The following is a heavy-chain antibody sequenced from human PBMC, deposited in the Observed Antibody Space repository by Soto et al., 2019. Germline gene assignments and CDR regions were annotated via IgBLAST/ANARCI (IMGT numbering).Heavy chain of an antibody. Sequence: QVQLQESGPGLVKPSGTLSLTCAVSGVSIGSHDWWTWVRQPPGKGLEWIGESHQSGNTNYNSSLESRVSISLDQSKNPLSLRLSSVTGPDTAVYYCATRDTGRVYWGQGTLVTVSS. CDR2: SHQSGNT. D-gene: IGHD5-18*01. J-gene: IGHJ4*02. CDR3: ATRDTGRVY. CDR1: GVSIGSHDW. V-gene: IGHV4-4*02.